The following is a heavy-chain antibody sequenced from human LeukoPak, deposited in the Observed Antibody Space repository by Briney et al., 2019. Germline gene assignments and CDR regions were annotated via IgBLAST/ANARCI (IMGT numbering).Heavy chain of an antibody. J-gene: IGHJ4*02. V-gene: IGHV3-43*02. D-gene: IGHD6-19*01. Sequence: GGSLRLSCAASGFTFDDYAMHWVRQAPGKGLECVSLISADGHNTYYADSVKGRFTVSRDNSNSSLYLQLNSLKSEDTAFYLCTRVGRSGWYFYYFAFWGQGSLVTVSS. CDR2: ISADGHNT. CDR3: TRVGRSGWYFYYFAF. CDR1: GFTFDDYA.